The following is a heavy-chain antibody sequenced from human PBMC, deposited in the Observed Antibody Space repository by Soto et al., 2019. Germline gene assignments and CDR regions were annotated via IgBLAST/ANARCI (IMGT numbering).Heavy chain of an antibody. J-gene: IGHJ5*02. CDR3: ARPGTRSGYLTPWCDP. D-gene: IGHD3-3*01. Sequence: EVRLVESGGGLVQPGRSLRLSCAASGFRFDDYAMHWVRQVPGKGLEWVSGISWNSAHRGYADSVKGRFTISRDNAKNSLYLQMNSLRPEDTAFYYCARPGTRSGYLTPWCDPWGQGTLVTVSS. CDR2: ISWNSAHR. V-gene: IGHV3-9*01. CDR1: GFRFDDYA.